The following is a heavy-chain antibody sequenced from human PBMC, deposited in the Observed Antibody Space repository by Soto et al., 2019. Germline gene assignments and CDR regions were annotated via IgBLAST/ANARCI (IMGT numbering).Heavy chain of an antibody. CDR3: AADTQLLWFGEPMGWFDP. J-gene: IGHJ5*02. D-gene: IGHD3-10*01. V-gene: IGHV1-58*01. Sequence: KVSCKASGFTFTSSAVQWVRQARGQRLEWIGWIVVGSGNTNYAQKFQERVTITRDMSTSTAYMELSSLRSEDTAVYYCAADTQLLWFGEPMGWFDPWGQGTLVTVSS. CDR1: GFTFTSSA. CDR2: IVVGSGNT.